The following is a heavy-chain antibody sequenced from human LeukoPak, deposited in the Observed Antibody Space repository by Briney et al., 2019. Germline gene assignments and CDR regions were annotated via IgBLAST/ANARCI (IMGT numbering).Heavy chain of an antibody. CDR1: GFTFSSYW. CDR3: ARETIVVVPAASVYYYYYMDV. Sequence: GGSLRLSCAASGFTFSSYWMNWVRQAPGKGLEWVANIKQDGSEKYYVDSVKGRFTISSDNAKNSLYLQMNSLRAEDTAVYYCARETIVVVPAASVYYYYYMDVWGKGTTVTVSS. CDR2: IKQDGSEK. V-gene: IGHV3-7*01. D-gene: IGHD2-2*01. J-gene: IGHJ6*03.